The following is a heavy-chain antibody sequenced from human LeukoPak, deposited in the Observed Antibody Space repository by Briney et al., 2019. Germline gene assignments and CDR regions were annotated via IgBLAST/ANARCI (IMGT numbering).Heavy chain of an antibody. CDR2: MYQSDST. CDR3: ARHGRIAVAEGYHHYFYMDV. V-gene: IGHV4-38-2*02. J-gene: IGHJ6*03. Sequence: SETLSLTCTLSDYSITRGYYWGWNRQPPGKGLDWIGSMYQSDSTYYNPSVKTRLPISVQRPKNKFSLKASSATAADGAVVYYARHGRIAVAEGYHHYFYMDVWGKGTTVTVSS. D-gene: IGHD6-19*01. CDR1: DYSITRGYY.